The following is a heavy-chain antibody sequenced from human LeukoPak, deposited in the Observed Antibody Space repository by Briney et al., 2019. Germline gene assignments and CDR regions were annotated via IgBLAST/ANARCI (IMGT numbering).Heavy chain of an antibody. V-gene: IGHV3-30*18. CDR3: AKGLTDFDP. Sequence: GGSLRLSCAASGFTFSSYGMHWVRQAPGKGLEWVAVISYDGSDKYYADSVKGRFTISRDNSKNTLSLEMNSLRAEDTAMYYCAKGLTDFDPWGRGTLVTVSS. CDR1: GFTFSSYG. J-gene: IGHJ2*01. CDR2: ISYDGSDK.